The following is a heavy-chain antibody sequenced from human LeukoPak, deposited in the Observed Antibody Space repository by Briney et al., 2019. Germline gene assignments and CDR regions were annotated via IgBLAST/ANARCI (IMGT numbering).Heavy chain of an antibody. CDR3: ARAFGYYDILTGYFFEAHDAFDI. Sequence: ASVKVSCKASGYTFTGYGISWVRQAPGQGLEWMGWISAYNGNTNYAQKLQGRVTMTTDTSTSTAYMELRSLRSDDTAVYYCARAFGYYDILTGYFFEAHDAFDIWGQGTMVTVSS. J-gene: IGHJ3*02. V-gene: IGHV1-18*01. D-gene: IGHD3-9*01. CDR2: ISAYNGNT. CDR1: GYTFTGYG.